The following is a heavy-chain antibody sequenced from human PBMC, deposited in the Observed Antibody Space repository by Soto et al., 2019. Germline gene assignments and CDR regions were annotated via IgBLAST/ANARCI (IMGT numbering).Heavy chain of an antibody. J-gene: IGHJ4*02. CDR1: GFVFGSYW. CDR2: IKRDGSEK. V-gene: IGHV3-7*03. Sequence: GGSLRLSCTASGFVFGSYWMTWVRHVPGKGLQWVANIKRDGSEKYYVDFVKGRFTISRDNADNSVFLDMNNLRVDDTATYYCARVRATDYEIDYRGQGALVTVSS. CDR3: ARVRATDYEIDY. D-gene: IGHD4-17*01.